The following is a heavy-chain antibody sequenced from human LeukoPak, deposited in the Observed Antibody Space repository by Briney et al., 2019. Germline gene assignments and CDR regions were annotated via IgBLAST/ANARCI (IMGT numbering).Heavy chain of an antibody. CDR1: GYTFTSYY. J-gene: IGHJ4*02. Sequence: ASVKVSCKASGYTFTSYYMHWVRQAPGQGLEWMGIINPSGGSTSYAQKFQGRVTMTRDMSTSTVYMELSSLRSEDTAVYYCARGYYDILTGGRSFDYWGQGTLVTVSS. CDR2: INPSGGST. V-gene: IGHV1-46*01. D-gene: IGHD3-9*01. CDR3: ARGYYDILTGGRSFDY.